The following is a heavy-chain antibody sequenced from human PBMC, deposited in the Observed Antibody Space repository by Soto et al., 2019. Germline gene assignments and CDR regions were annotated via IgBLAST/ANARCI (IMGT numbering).Heavy chain of an antibody. Sequence: GGSLRLSCAASGFTFSSYGMHWVRQAPGKGLEWVAVISYDGSNKYYADSVKGRFTISRDNSKNTLYLQMNSLRAEDTAVYYCAKDPISSSSLEINYFDYWGQGTLVTVSS. CDR2: ISYDGSNK. D-gene: IGHD6-6*01. V-gene: IGHV3-30*18. CDR3: AKDPISSSSLEINYFDY. J-gene: IGHJ4*02. CDR1: GFTFSSYG.